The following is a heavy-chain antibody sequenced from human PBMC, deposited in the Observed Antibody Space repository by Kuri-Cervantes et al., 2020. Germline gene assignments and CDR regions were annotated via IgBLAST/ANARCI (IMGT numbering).Heavy chain of an antibody. CDR1: GGSISNYY. CDR2: IDYSGST. V-gene: IGHV4-59*12. D-gene: IGHD3-16*01. J-gene: IGHJ6*03. Sequence: SETLSLTCTVSGGSISNYYWSWIRQSPGKGLYWIGYIDYSGSTNYNPSLKSRVTIPVDTSKNQFSLKLRSVTAADTAVYYCARGSRGRGYYYMDVWGKGTTVTVSS. CDR3: ARGSRGRGYYYMDV.